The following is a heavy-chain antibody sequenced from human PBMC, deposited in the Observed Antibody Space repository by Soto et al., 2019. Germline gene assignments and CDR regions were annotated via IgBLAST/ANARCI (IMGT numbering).Heavy chain of an antibody. D-gene: IGHD3-10*01. Sequence: VKVSCKASGGTFSSYTISWVRQAPGQGLEWMGRIIPILGIANYAQKFQGRVTITADKSTSTAYMELSSLRSEDTAVYYCARSSGSGFRGYYYYYMDVWGKGTTVTVSS. CDR1: GGTFSSYT. CDR3: ARSSGSGFRGYYYYYMDV. V-gene: IGHV1-69*02. CDR2: IIPILGIA. J-gene: IGHJ6*03.